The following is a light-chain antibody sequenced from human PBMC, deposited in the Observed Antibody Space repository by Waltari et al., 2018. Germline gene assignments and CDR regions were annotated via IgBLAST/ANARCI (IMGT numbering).Light chain of an antibody. V-gene: IGKV2-28*01. Sequence: DIVMTQSPLSLPVTPGEPASISCRSSQSLLDSNGYNSLDWYLQKPGQSPQLLIYSGSNRASGVPDRFSGSGSGTDFTLKISRVEAEDVGVYYCMQARQTPFTFGPGTKVDIK. J-gene: IGKJ3*01. CDR1: QSLLDSNGYNS. CDR2: SGS. CDR3: MQARQTPFT.